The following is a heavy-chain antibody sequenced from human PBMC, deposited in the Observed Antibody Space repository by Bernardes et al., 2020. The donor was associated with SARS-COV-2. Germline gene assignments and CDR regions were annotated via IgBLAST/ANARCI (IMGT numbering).Heavy chain of an antibody. CDR1: GFTFSSYD. Sequence: GGSLRLSCAASGFTFSSYDMHWVRQATGKGLEWVSAIGTAGDTYYPGSVKGRFTISRENAKNSLYLQMNSLRAGDTAVYYCARARGRGVSFRYYYYGMDVWGQGTTVTVSS. J-gene: IGHJ6*02. D-gene: IGHD3-10*01. CDR2: IGTAGDT. CDR3: ARARGRGVSFRYYYYGMDV. V-gene: IGHV3-13*01.